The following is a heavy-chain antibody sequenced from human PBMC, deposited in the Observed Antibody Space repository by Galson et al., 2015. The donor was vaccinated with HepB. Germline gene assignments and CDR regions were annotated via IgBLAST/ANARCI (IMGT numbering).Heavy chain of an antibody. J-gene: IGHJ4*02. Sequence: PALVKPTQTLTLTCTFSGFSLGSNGVGVGWIRQPPGKALEWLALVFWDDNKRYSPSLKNRLTITKDTSKNQVVLTMTNMDPVDTATYFCVRRPQIGTLFDYWGQGTLVTVSS. D-gene: IGHD6-13*01. CDR3: VRRPQIGTLFDY. CDR1: GFSLGSNGVG. V-gene: IGHV2-5*02. CDR2: VFWDDNK.